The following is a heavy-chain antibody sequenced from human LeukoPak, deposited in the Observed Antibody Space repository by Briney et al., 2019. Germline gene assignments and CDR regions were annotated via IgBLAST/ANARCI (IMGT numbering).Heavy chain of an antibody. D-gene: IGHD5-18*01. V-gene: IGHV3-23*01. Sequence: GGSLRLSCEASGFTFGSHAMYWVRQAPGKGLKWVAGIFGSGGSPHYADPVKGRFTISRDNSRNTVYLQINSLRAEDTAVYYCGKTTVGYSSGQKPAWPVDYWGQGTLVTVSS. CDR2: IFGSGGSP. CDR1: GFTFGSHA. CDR3: GKTTVGYSSGQKPAWPVDY. J-gene: IGHJ4*02.